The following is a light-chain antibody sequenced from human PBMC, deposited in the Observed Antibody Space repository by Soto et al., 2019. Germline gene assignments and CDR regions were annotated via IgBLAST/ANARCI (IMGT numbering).Light chain of an antibody. Sequence: QSVLTQPPSVSAAPGQKVTISCSGSSSNIGNNYVSWYQQLPGTAPKLLIYENNKRPSGIPDRFSGSKSGTSATLGITGLQTGDGADYCGTWDSSLSAGVFGGGTQLTVL. V-gene: IGLV1-51*02. CDR2: ENN. J-gene: IGLJ3*02. CDR3: GTWDSSLSAGV. CDR1: SSNIGNNY.